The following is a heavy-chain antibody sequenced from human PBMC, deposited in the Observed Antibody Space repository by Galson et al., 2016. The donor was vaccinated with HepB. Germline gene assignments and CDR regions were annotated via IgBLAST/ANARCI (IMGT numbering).Heavy chain of an antibody. V-gene: IGHV3-33*01. J-gene: IGHJ5*02. Sequence: SLRLSCAASGFTFSNYAMHWVRQAPGMGLEWVALIWYDGSNKYYADSVKGRFTISRDNSKYTLYLQMKSLRAEDTAVYYCVNLGTTRTWGQGTQVTVSS. CDR3: VNLGTTRT. CDR1: GFTFSNYA. CDR2: IWYDGSNK. D-gene: IGHD1-26*01.